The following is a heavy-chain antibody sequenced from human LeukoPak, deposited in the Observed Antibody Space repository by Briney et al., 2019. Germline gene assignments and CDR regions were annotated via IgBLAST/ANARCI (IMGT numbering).Heavy chain of an antibody. J-gene: IGHJ6*02. Sequence: GGSLRLSCAASGFTFNNAWMNWVRQAPGKGLEWVASINHNGNVNYYVDSVKGRFTISRDNAKNSLYLQMSNLRAEDTAVYFCARGGGLDVWGQGATVTVSS. D-gene: IGHD3-16*01. CDR2: INHNGNVN. V-gene: IGHV3-7*03. CDR3: ARGGGLDV. CDR1: GFTFNNAW.